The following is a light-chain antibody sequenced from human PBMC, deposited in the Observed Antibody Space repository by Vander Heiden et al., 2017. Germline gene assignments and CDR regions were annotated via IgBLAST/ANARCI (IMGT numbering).Light chain of an antibody. CDR3: QQYFDTPYT. CDR1: QSVLYSSNNQNY. J-gene: IGKJ2*01. Sequence: IVITQSPHSLSVSLGERATIHCKSSQSVLYSSNNQNYFAWYQQKPGQPPKLLLYWASTRGSGVPDRFSGSGSGTDFTLTISSLQAEDVAVYYCQQYFDTPYTFGQGTKLEIK. CDR2: WAS. V-gene: IGKV4-1*01.